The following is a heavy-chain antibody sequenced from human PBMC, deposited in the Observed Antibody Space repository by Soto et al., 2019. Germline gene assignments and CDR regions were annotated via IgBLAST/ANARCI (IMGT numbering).Heavy chain of an antibody. CDR2: INPSGGST. D-gene: IGHD3-22*01. Sequence: ASVKVSCKASGYTFTSYYMHWVRQAPGQGLEWMGIINPSGGSTSYAQKFQGRVTMTRDTSTSTVYMELSSLRSEDTAVYYCARDSEDYYDSSGYTSFDYWGQGTPVTVSS. CDR3: ARDSEDYYDSSGYTSFDY. J-gene: IGHJ4*02. V-gene: IGHV1-46*01. CDR1: GYTFTSYY.